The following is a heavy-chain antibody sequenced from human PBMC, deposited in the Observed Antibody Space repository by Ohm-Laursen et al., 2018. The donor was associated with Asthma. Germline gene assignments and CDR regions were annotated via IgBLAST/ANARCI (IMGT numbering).Heavy chain of an antibody. CDR1: GYTFTSYA. J-gene: IGHJ5*02. D-gene: IGHD3-22*01. CDR2: INAGNGNT. V-gene: IGHV1-3*01. CDR3: ARDYYDSSGYYFLFRWFDP. Sequence: ASVKVSCKASGYTFTSYAMHWVRQAPGQRLEWMGWINAGNGNTKYSQKFQGRVTITRDTSASTAYMELSSLRSEDTAVYYCARDYYDSSGYYFLFRWFDPRGQGTLVTVSS.